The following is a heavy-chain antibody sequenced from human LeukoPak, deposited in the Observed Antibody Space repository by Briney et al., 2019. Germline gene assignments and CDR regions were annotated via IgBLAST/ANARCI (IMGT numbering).Heavy chain of an antibody. J-gene: IGHJ6*03. CDR3: AREGGYSYGWQGYYYYMDV. CDR1: GFTFSSYW. D-gene: IGHD5-18*01. CDR2: IKSDGST. V-gene: IGHV3-74*01. Sequence: GGSLRLSCAASGFTFSSYWMHWVRQAPGKGLVWVSRIKSDGSTNYADSVKGRFTISRDNAKNTVSLQMNSLRAEDTGVYYCAREGGYSYGWQGYYYYMDVWGKGTTVTVSS.